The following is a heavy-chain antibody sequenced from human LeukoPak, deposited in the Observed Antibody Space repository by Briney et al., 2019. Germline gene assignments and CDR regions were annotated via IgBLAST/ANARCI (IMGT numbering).Heavy chain of an antibody. CDR1: GFTFSSYE. V-gene: IGHV3-48*03. D-gene: IGHD3-16*01. CDR2: ISSSGSTI. Sequence: GGSLRLSCAASGFTFSSYEMNWVRLAPGKGLEWVSYISSSGSTIYYADSVKGRFTISRDNAKNSLYLQMNSLRAEGTAVYYCAKTYVWYYFDYWGQGILVTVSS. CDR3: AKTYVWYYFDY. J-gene: IGHJ4*02.